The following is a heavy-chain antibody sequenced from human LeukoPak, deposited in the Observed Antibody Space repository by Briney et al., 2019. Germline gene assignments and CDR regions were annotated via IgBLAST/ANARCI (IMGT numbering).Heavy chain of an antibody. D-gene: IGHD2/OR15-2a*01. CDR2: IYSSGVT. CDR3: AGDPGNSYWSYGDAFKI. J-gene: IGHJ3*02. Sequence: SETLSLTCTVSDDSINIYYWNWIRQPAGKGLEWIGRIYSSGVTNYNPSLKSRVTMSVDTSKNQISLRLRTVTAADTAVYYCAGDPGNSYWSYGDAFKIWGQGTMVAVSS. CDR1: DDSINIYY. V-gene: IGHV4-4*07.